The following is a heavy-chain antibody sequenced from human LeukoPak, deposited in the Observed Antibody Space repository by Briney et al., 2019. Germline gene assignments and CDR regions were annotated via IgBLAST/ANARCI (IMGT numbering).Heavy chain of an antibody. D-gene: IGHD4-23*01. CDR1: GYTFTGYY. CDR3: ARDPATMVVPGPLNWLDP. Sequence: GASVKVSCKASGYTFTGYYMHWVRQAPGQGLEWMGRINPNSGGTNYAQKFQGRVTMTRDTSISTAYMELSRLRSDDTAVYYCARDPATMVVPGPLNWLDPWGQGTLVTVSS. J-gene: IGHJ5*02. CDR2: INPNSGGT. V-gene: IGHV1-2*06.